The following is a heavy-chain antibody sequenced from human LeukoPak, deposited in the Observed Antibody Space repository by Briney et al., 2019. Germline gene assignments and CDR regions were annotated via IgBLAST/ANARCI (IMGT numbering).Heavy chain of an antibody. J-gene: IGHJ4*02. Sequence: GGPLRLSCAASGFTFSSYSMNWVRQAPGKGLEWVSSISSSSSYIYYADSVKGRFTISRDNAKNSLYLQMNSLRAEDTAVYYCARNLGSQCSDYCGQGTLVTVPS. CDR1: GFTFSSYS. CDR3: ARNLGSQCSDY. D-gene: IGHD1-26*01. V-gene: IGHV3-21*01. CDR2: ISSSSSYI.